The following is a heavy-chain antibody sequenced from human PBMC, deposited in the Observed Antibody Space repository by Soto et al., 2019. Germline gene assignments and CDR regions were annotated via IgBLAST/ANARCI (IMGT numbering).Heavy chain of an antibody. CDR1: GFTFSSYA. D-gene: IGHD6-19*01. CDR3: AKDPYSSGWYYFDY. J-gene: IGHJ4*02. V-gene: IGHV3-23*01. CDR2: ISGSGGST. Sequence: GGSLRLSCAASGFTFSSYAMSWVRQAPGKGLEWVTAISGSGGSTYYADSVKGRFTISRDNSKNTLYLQMNSLRAEDTAVYYCAKDPYSSGWYYFDYWGQGTLVTVSS.